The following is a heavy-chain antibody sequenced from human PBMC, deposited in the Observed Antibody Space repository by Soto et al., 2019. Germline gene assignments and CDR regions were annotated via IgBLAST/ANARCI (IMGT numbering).Heavy chain of an antibody. V-gene: IGHV1-8*01. Sequence: ASVKVSCKASGYTFTSYDINWVRQATGQGLEWMGWMNPNSGNTGYAQKFQGRVTMTRNTSISTAYMELSSLRSEDTAVYYCARGGYSYGNYYYGMDVWGQGTTVTVSS. J-gene: IGHJ6*02. CDR3: ARGGYSYGNYYYGMDV. D-gene: IGHD5-18*01. CDR2: MNPNSGNT. CDR1: GYTFTSYD.